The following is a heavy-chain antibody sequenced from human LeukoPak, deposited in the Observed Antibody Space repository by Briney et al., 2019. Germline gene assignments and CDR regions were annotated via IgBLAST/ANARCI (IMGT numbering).Heavy chain of an antibody. J-gene: IGHJ4*02. Sequence: SETLSLTCAVSGGSISSGGYSWSWIRQPPGKGLEWIGYIYHSGSTYYNPSLKSRVTISVDRSKNQFSLKLSSVTAADTAVYYCARALPTVTFDYWGQGTLVTVSS. CDR2: IYHSGST. D-gene: IGHD4-17*01. CDR3: ARALPTVTFDY. CDR1: GGSISSGGYS. V-gene: IGHV4-30-2*01.